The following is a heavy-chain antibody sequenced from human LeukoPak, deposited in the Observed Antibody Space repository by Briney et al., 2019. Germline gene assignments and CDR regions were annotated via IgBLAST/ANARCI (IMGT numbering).Heavy chain of an antibody. V-gene: IGHV4-39*07. CDR3: ARVYYSSSYDYWYFDL. Sequence: SETLSLTCTVSGGSISSSSYYWGWIRQPPGKGLEWIGSIYLSGSTYYNPSLKSRVTISVDTSKNQFSLKLSSVTAADTAVYYCARVYYSSSYDYWYFDLWGRGTLVTVSS. CDR2: IYLSGST. J-gene: IGHJ2*01. D-gene: IGHD6-13*01. CDR1: GGSISSSSYY.